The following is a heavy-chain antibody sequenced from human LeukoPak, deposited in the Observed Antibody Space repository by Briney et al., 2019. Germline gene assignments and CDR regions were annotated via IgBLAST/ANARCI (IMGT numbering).Heavy chain of an antibody. J-gene: IGHJ4*02. Sequence: SETLSLPCTVSGASINSDHWTGVRQVGGKGLEWISRIFGSGSTNYNPYLRSRITMSVDTSKNQFSLDLSSVTAADTGVYYCVRGWAPRGEKSSFASWGQGTLVTVSS. CDR3: VRGWAPRGEKSSFAS. V-gene: IGHV4-4*07. D-gene: IGHD3-10*01. CDR1: GASINSDH. CDR2: IFGSGST.